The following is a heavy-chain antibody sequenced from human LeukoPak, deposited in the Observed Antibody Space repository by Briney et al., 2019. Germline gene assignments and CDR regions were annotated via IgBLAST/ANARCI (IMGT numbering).Heavy chain of an antibody. J-gene: IGHJ4*02. CDR1: GFTFSSYA. CDR3: AKDPRPFSRVPAAIFDY. D-gene: IGHD2-2*02. V-gene: IGHV3-23*01. Sequence: GGSLRLSCAASGFTFSSYAMSWVRQAPGKGLEWVSAFSGSGGSTYYADPVKGRFTISRDNSKSTLYLQMNSLRAEDTAVYYCAKDPRPFSRVPAAIFDYWGQGTLVTVSS. CDR2: FSGSGGST.